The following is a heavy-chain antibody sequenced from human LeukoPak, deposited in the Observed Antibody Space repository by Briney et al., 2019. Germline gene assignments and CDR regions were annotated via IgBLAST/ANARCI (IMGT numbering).Heavy chain of an antibody. V-gene: IGHV1-18*01. CDR2: ISAYNGNT. CDR1: GYTFTSYG. J-gene: IGHJ4*02. CDR3: ARQDYYDSSGYYYPTFDY. Sequence: GASVKVPCKASGYTFTSYGISWVRQAPGQGLEWMGWISAYNGNTNYAQKLQGRVTMTTDTSTSTAYMELRSLRSDDTAVYYCARQDYYDSSGYYYPTFDYWGQGTLVTVSS. D-gene: IGHD3-22*01.